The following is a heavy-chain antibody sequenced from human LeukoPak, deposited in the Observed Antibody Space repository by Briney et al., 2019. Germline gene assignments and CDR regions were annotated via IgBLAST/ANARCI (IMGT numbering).Heavy chain of an antibody. CDR3: AKNGQRGFSFDP. CDR2: IYRNGST. D-gene: IGHD2-8*01. Sequence: SETLSLTCAVSGGSIGIYYWSWIRQPPGKGLEWIGYIYRNGSTSYNPSLKSRVSISADSSKNQFSLKWYSVTAADTGLYYCAKNGQRGFSFDPWGQGTLVIVAS. V-gene: IGHV4-59*12. J-gene: IGHJ5*02. CDR1: GGSIGIYY.